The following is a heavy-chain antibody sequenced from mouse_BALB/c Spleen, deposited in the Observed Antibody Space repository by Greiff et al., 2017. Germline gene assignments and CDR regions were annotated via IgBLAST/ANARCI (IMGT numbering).Heavy chain of an antibody. Sequence: EVKLVESGGGLVKPGGSLKLSCAASGFTFSSYAMSWVRQTPEKRLEWVASISSGGSTYYPDSVKGRFTISRDNARNILYLQMSSLRSEDTAMYYCARGGYSDYFDYWGQGTTLTVSS. D-gene: IGHD2-3*01. CDR2: ISSGGST. V-gene: IGHV5-6-5*01. J-gene: IGHJ2*01. CDR3: ARGGYSDYFDY. CDR1: GFTFSSYA.